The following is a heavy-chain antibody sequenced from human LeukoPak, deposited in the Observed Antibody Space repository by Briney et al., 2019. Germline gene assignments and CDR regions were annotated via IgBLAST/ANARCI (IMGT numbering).Heavy chain of an antibody. CDR2: MNPNSGKT. Sequence: ASVKVSCKASGYTFTSYDINWVRQATGQGLEWMGWMNPNSGKTSYAQKFQGRVTMTMNTSISTAYMELSSLRSEDTAVYYCARGTRYFDWLLRNYYYYYYMDVWGKGTTVTVSS. V-gene: IGHV1-8*01. D-gene: IGHD3-9*01. J-gene: IGHJ6*03. CDR3: ARGTRYFDWLLRNYYYYYYMDV. CDR1: GYTFTSYD.